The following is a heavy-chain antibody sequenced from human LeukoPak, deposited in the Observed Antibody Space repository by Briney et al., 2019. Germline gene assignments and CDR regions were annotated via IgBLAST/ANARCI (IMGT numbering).Heavy chain of an antibody. V-gene: IGHV3-53*01. CDR1: GFTVSSNY. CDR2: IYSGGST. CDR3: AKDPLLYDFWSVA. Sequence: GGSLRLSCAASGFTVSSNYMSWVRQAPGKGLEWVSVIYSGGSTYYADSVKGRFTISRDNSKNTLYLQMNSLRAEDTAVYYCAKDPLLYDFWSVAWGQGTLVTVSS. J-gene: IGHJ5*02. D-gene: IGHD3-3*01.